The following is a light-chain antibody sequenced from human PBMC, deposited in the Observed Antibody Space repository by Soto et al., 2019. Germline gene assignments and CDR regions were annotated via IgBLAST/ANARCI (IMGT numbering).Light chain of an antibody. Sequence: QSALTQPASVFGSPGQSITISCTGTSSDVGGYNFVSWYQQLPGKAPKLMIYEVTSRPSGVSNRFSGSKSGNTASLTIRGLQSEDEADYYCAAWDDILNGYVFGGGTKVTVL. V-gene: IGLV2-14*03. CDR3: AAWDDILNGYV. CDR1: SSDVGGYNF. CDR2: EVT. J-gene: IGLJ1*01.